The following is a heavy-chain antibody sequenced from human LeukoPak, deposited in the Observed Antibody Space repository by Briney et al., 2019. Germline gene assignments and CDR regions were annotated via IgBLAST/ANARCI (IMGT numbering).Heavy chain of an antibody. V-gene: IGHV3-21*01. CDR3: ARDMGYDSSGYWVHGMDV. Sequence: PGGSLRLSCAASGFAFSSYSMNWVRQAPGKGLEWVSSISSSSTYIYHADSVKGRFTISRDNAKNSLYLQMNSLRAEDTAVYYCARDMGYDSSGYWVHGMDVWGQGTTVTVSS. CDR2: ISSSSTYI. CDR1: GFAFSSYS. J-gene: IGHJ6*02. D-gene: IGHD3-22*01.